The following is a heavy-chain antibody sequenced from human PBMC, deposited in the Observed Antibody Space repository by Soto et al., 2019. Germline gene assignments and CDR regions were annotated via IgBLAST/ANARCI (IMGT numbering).Heavy chain of an antibody. CDR3: ARDTPIMVRGVIYYYYYGMDV. V-gene: IGHV4-34*01. J-gene: IGHJ6*02. D-gene: IGHD3-10*01. Sequence: NPSETLSLTCAVYGGSFSGYYWSWIRQPPGKGLEWIGEIKHRGSTNYNPSLKSRVTISVDTSKNQFSRKLSSVTAADTAVYYCARDTPIMVRGVIYYYYYGMDVWGQGTTVTVS. CDR1: GGSFSGYY. CDR2: IKHRGST.